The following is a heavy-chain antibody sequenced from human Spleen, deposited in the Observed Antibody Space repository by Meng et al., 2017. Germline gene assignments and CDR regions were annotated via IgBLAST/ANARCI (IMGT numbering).Heavy chain of an antibody. CDR2: INHSGST. D-gene: IGHD4-11*01. J-gene: IGHJ4*02. Sequence: VGLQKVGSDLFQPSETLSITGVVSGGSFSEYYWSWIRQPPGKGLEWIGEINHSGSTNYNPSLESRATISVDTSQNNLSLKLSSVIAADSAVYYCARGPTTMAHDFDYWGQGTLVTVSS. CDR1: GGSFSEYY. CDR3: ARGPTTMAHDFDY. V-gene: IGHV4-34*01.